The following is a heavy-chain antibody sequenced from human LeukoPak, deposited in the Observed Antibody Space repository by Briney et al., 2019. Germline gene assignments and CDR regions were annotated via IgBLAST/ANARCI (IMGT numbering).Heavy chain of an antibody. CDR3: ARSEDDFWSGSQGSWFDP. J-gene: IGHJ5*02. Sequence: SETLSLTCTVSGGSISSYYWSWIRQPPGKGLEWLGYIYYSGSTNYNPSLKSRVTISVDTSKNQFSLKLSSVTAADTAVYYCARSEDDFWSGSQGSWFDPWGQGTLVTVSS. CDR2: IYYSGST. CDR1: GGSISSYY. D-gene: IGHD3-3*01. V-gene: IGHV4-59*01.